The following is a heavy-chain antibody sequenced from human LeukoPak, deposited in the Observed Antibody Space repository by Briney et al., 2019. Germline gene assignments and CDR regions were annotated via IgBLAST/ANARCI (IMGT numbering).Heavy chain of an antibody. V-gene: IGHV4-59*01. J-gene: IGHJ5*02. CDR1: GGSISSYY. D-gene: IGHD2-21*01. CDR2: IYYSGST. Sequence: SETLSLTCIVSGGSISSYYWSWIRQPPGKGLEWVGYIYYSGSTNYNPSLKSRVTISVDTSKNQFSLKLSSVTAADTAVYHCARGSESDSDNWFDPWGQGTLVTVSS. CDR3: ARGSESDSDNWFDP.